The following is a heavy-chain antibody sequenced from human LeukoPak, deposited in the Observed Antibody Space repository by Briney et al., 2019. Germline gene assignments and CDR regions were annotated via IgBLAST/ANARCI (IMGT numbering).Heavy chain of an antibody. D-gene: IGHD6-13*01. CDR1: GFTLSSYE. Sequence: EGSLRLSCAASGFTLSSYEMNWVRLAPGKGLESISYISRTGNSIYYADSVKGRFTISRDSAKNSLYLQMNSLRAEDTAVYYCARGPYSSNWYVDYWGQGTLVTVSS. J-gene: IGHJ4*02. V-gene: IGHV3-48*03. CDR2: ISRTGNSI. CDR3: ARGPYSSNWYVDY.